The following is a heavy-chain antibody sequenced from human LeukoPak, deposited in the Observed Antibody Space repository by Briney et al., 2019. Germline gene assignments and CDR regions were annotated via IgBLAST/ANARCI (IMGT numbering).Heavy chain of an antibody. D-gene: IGHD1-7*01. Sequence: PGGSLRLSCAASGFTFNNYGMNWVRQAPGKGLEWVSVVSTSGDNGYYADSVQGRFTISRDNSKNSLYLQMNSLRAEDTAVYYYAKGGTGTTVRYFDYWGQGTLVTVSS. CDR1: GFTFNNYG. V-gene: IGHV3-23*01. J-gene: IGHJ4*02. CDR2: VSTSGDNG. CDR3: AKGGTGTTVRYFDY.